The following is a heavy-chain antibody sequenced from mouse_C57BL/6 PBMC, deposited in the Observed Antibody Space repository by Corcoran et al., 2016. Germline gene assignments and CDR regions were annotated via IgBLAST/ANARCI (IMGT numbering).Heavy chain of an antibody. Sequence: DVQLQESGPGLVKPSQSLSLTCSVTGYSITSGYYWNWIRQFPGNKLEWMGYISYDGSNNYNPSLKNRISITRDTSKNQFFLKLNSVTTEDTATYYCARDNFITTVPSYWYFDVWGTGTTVTVSS. CDR1: GYSITSGYY. D-gene: IGHD1-1*01. V-gene: IGHV3-6*01. CDR3: ARDNFITTVPSYWYFDV. CDR2: ISYDGSN. J-gene: IGHJ1*03.